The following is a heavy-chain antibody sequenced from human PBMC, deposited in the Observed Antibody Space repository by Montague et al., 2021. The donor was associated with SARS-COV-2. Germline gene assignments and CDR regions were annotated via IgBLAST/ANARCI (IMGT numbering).Heavy chain of an antibody. CDR1: GGSSSGYY. J-gene: IGHJ6*02. V-gene: IGHV4-34*01. Sequence: SQTLSLTCVVYGGSSSGYYWSWIRQPPGKGLEWIGEINHSGNTNYNPSLKSRVTISVDTSKNQFSLKLSSVTAADTALYYCAMRRVRDVLCDYYYYGMGVWGQGAAVIVAS. CDR3: AMRRVRDVLCDYYYYGMGV. CDR2: INHSGNT. D-gene: IGHD2-8*01.